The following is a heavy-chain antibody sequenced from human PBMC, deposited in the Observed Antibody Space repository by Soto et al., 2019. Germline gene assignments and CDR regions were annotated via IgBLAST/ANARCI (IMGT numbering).Heavy chain of an antibody. Sequence: QPGGSLRLSCAASGFTFSSYEMNWVRQAPGKGLEWVSYISSSGSTIYYADSVKGRFTISRDNAKNSLYLQMNSLRAEDTAVYYCARGSYQLPLDYWGQGTLVTVSS. J-gene: IGHJ4*02. CDR3: ARGSYQLPLDY. V-gene: IGHV3-48*03. CDR1: GFTFSSYE. CDR2: ISSSGSTI. D-gene: IGHD2-2*01.